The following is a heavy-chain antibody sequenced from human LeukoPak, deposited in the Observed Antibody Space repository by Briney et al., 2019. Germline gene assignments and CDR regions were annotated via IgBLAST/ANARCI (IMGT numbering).Heavy chain of an antibody. CDR3: VRGQYGAY. J-gene: IGHJ4*02. Sequence: GGSLRLSCAASGFTFSNYWINWVRQAPGKGLEWVANIKEDGSEKHYVDSVKGRFTISRDSAKNSVYLEMNSLRVDDTAIYYCVRGQYGAYRSQGTLVTVSS. CDR2: IKEDGSEK. D-gene: IGHD4-17*01. CDR1: GFTFSNYW. V-gene: IGHV3-7*01.